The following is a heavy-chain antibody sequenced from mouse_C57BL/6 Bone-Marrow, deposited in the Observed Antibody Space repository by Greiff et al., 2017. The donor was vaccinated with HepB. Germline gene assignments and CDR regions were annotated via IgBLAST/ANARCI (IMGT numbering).Heavy chain of an antibody. Sequence: EVQVVESGGGLVKPGGSLKLSCAASGFTFSSYAMSWVRQTPEKRLEWVATISDGGSYTYYPDNVKGRVTISRDNAKNNLYLQMSHLKSEDTAMYYCARAGVYYDYDEGFAYWGQGTLVTVSA. CDR2: ISDGGSYT. CDR3: ARAGVYYDYDEGFAY. CDR1: GFTFSSYA. D-gene: IGHD2-4*01. J-gene: IGHJ3*01. V-gene: IGHV5-4*01.